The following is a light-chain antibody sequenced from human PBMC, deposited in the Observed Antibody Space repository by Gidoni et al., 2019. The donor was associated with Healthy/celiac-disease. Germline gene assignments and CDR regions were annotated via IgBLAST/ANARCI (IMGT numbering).Light chain of an antibody. CDR2: EVS. J-gene: IGLJ1*01. CDR1: SSDVGGYNY. Sequence: QPARTQPPSVSGPPGQPITISCTGTSSDVGGYNYVSWYQQHPGKAPKLMIYEVSNRPSGVSNRFSGSKSGNTASLTISGLQAEDEADYYCSSYTSSSTYVFGTGTKVTAL. V-gene: IGLV2-14*01. CDR3: SSYTSSSTYV.